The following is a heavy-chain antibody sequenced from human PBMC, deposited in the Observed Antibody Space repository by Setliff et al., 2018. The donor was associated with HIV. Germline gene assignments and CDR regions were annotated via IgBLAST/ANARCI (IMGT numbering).Heavy chain of an antibody. Sequence: PSETLSLTCTVSGDSISSGSYYWSWIRQPAGKGLEWIGRIYTSGTTNYNPSLKSRVTISVDTSKNQFSLKLSSVTAADTAVYYCALFAVPFIVGAISPLWGQGSLVTVSS. J-gene: IGHJ4*02. CDR1: GDSISSGSYY. CDR3: ALFAVPFIVGAISPL. D-gene: IGHD1-26*01. CDR2: IYTSGTT. V-gene: IGHV4-61*02.